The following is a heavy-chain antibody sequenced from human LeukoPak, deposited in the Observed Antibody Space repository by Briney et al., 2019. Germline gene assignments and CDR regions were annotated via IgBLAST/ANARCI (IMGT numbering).Heavy chain of an antibody. J-gene: IGHJ6*03. V-gene: IGHV1-8*01. CDR2: MNPNSGNT. Sequence: ASVTVSYKASGYTFTSYDINWVRQATGQGLEWMGWMNPNSGNTGYTQKFQGRVTMTRNTSINTAYMELSSLRSDDTAVYYCARGFTASVSLSIAAAGLYYSYYMDVWGKGTTVTVSS. CDR1: GYTFTSYD. CDR3: ARGFTASVSLSIAAAGLYYSYYMDV. D-gene: IGHD6-13*01.